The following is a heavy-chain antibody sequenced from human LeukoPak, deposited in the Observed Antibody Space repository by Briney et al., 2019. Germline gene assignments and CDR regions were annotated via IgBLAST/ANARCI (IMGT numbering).Heavy chain of an antibody. J-gene: IGHJ4*02. V-gene: IGHV3-30*02. D-gene: IGHD5-12*01. CDR3: AKGGRGYSGYDLDY. CDR2: IRYDGSNK. CDR1: GFTFSSYG. Sequence: AGSLRLSCAASGFTFSSYGMHWVRQAQGKGLEWVAFIRYDGSNKYYADSVKGRFTISRDNSKNTLYLQMNSLRAEDTAVYYCAKGGRGYSGYDLDYWGQGTLVTVSS.